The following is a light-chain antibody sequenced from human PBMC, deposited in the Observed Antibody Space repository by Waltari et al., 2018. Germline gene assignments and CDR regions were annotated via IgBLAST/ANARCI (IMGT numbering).Light chain of an antibody. CDR2: KAS. CDR1: QSVKNN. CDR3: QEYDSLPAT. V-gene: IGKV1-5*03. J-gene: IGKJ4*01. Sequence: DIQMTQSPSTLSASVGDRITITCRTSQSVKNNLAWYQQKPGKAPKVLIHKASRLEGGVPSRFSGSGYGTEFTLTISSLQPDDFATYYCQEYDSLPATFGGGTRVEIK.